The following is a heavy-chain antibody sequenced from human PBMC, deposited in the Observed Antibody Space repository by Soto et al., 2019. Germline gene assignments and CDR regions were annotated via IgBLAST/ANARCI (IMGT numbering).Heavy chain of an antibody. J-gene: IGHJ6*02. D-gene: IGHD2-2*01. V-gene: IGHV3-21*01. Sequence: RLSCAASGFTFNTYTMNWVRQAPGKGLEWVSSISDSSTYIYYADSLKGRFTISRDNAKNSLYLQMNSLRAEDTAVYYCARMGAGYCVSISCYPSPTMGYGMDVWGQGTTVTVSS. CDR2: ISDSSTYI. CDR1: GFTFNTYT. CDR3: ARMGAGYCVSISCYPSPTMGYGMDV.